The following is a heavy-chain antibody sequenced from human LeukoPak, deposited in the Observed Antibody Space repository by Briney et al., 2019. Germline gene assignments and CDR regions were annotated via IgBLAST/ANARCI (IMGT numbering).Heavy chain of an antibody. CDR2: INPNSGGT. D-gene: IGHD3-10*01. J-gene: IGHJ3*02. V-gene: IGHV1-2*02. CDR1: GYTFTGYY. Sequence: ASVNVSCKASGYTFTGYYMHWVRQAPGQGLEWMGWINPNSGGTNYAQKFQGRVTMTRDTSISTGYMELSRLRSDDTAVYYCARPREYYGSGNKKNAFDIWGQGTMVTVSS. CDR3: ARPREYYGSGNKKNAFDI.